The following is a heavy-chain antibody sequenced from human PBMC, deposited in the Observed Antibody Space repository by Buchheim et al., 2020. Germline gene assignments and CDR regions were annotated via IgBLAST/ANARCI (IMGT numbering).Heavy chain of an antibody. CDR2: INSDGSSA. D-gene: IGHD2-2*01. J-gene: IGHJ4*02. CDR1: GFTFSHYW. V-gene: IGHV3-74*01. Sequence: EVQLVESGGGPVQPGGSLRLSCAASGFTFSHYWMHWVRQGPGKGLVWVSRINSDGSSATYADAVKGRFTVSSDNAKNPLSLQMNSLRAEDTAVYYCVRDREPVSNSRNFDYWGPGTL. CDR3: VRDREPVSNSRNFDY.